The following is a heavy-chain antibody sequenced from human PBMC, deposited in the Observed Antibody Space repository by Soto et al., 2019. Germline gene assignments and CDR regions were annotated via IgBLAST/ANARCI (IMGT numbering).Heavy chain of an antibody. D-gene: IGHD1-26*01. CDR3: VLTARFTGSY. V-gene: IGHV3-23*01. CDR2: INTNGDTA. CDR1: GFTFSTYA. Sequence: EVQLLESGGDLVQPGGSLRLSCAASGFTFSTYAMSWVRQAPGKGLDWVSTINTNGDTAYYSASVKGRFTISRDNSKDTLFLQMNSLRDEDTALYCCVLTARFTGSYWGQGTLVPVSA. J-gene: IGHJ4*02.